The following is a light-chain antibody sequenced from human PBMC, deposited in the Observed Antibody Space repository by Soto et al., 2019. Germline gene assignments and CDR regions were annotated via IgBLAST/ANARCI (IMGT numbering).Light chain of an antibody. CDR2: GVS. V-gene: IGKV3-20*01. J-gene: IGKJ4*01. CDR1: QSVSSSS. CDR3: KQFRRYPLT. Sequence: EIVMTQSPATLSVSPGERATLSCMAGQSVSSSSLAWYRQKPGQAPRLLIYGVSTRASGIPDRFSGGGSGTDFTLTISRVEAEDVAVYYSKQFRRYPLTFGGGTKVDI.